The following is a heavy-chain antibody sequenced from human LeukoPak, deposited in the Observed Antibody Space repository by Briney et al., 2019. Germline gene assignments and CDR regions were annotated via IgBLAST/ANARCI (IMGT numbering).Heavy chain of an antibody. D-gene: IGHD1-14*01. CDR3: ARDVTGAVQGDY. V-gene: IGHV3-30-3*01. CDR1: GFTFSRYA. J-gene: IGHJ4*02. Sequence: GGSLRLSCAASGFTFSRYAMHWVRQAPGRGLEWVAVISYDGSNKYYADSVKGRFTISRDNSKNTLYLQMNSLRAEDTAVYYCARDVTGAVQGDYWGQGTLVTVSS. CDR2: ISYDGSNK.